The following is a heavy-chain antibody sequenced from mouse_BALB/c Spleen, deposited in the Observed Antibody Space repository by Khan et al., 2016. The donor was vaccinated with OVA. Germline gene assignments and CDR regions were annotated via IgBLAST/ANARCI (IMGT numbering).Heavy chain of an antibody. V-gene: IGHV2-9*02. CDR1: GFSLTSYG. CDR2: IWAGGST. J-gene: IGHJ2*01. Sequence: QVQLKESGPGLVAPSQSLSITCTVSGFSLTSYGVHWVRQPPGKGLEWLGVIWAGGSTNYNSALMSRLRISKDNSKSQVFLKMNSLQTDDTAMYYCARDPVVEDYFDYWGQGPTLTVSS. D-gene: IGHD1-1*01. CDR3: ARDPVVEDYFDY.